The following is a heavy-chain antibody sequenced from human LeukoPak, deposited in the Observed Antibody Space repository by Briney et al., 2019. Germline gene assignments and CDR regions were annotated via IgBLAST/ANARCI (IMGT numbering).Heavy chain of an antibody. D-gene: IGHD4-17*01. CDR1: GYVFTSYG. J-gene: IGHJ4*02. CDR3: VRDVRRLQLSTYFFDF. V-gene: IGHV1-18*01. Sequence: ASVRVSCKASGYVFTSYGISWVRQAPGQGLEWMGWISSHTGDTRYAQRFQDRVTMTTDISTTTAYLDLRSLRFDDTAVYYCVRDVRRLQLSTYFFDFWGQGTLVSVSS. CDR2: ISSHTGDT.